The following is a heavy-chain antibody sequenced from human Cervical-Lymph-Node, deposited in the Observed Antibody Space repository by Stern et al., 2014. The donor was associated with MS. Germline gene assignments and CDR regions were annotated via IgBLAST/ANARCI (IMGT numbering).Heavy chain of an antibody. CDR1: GYSFTSYW. Sequence: EDQLVESGAEVKKPGESLKISCKGSGYSFTSYWIGWVRQMPGKGLEWMGTIYPSDSDTRYSPSFQGQVTISADKSISTAYLQWSSLKASDSAMYYCARPAGELSLAIDSWGQGTLVTVSS. V-gene: IGHV5-51*01. J-gene: IGHJ4*02. CDR2: IYPSDSDT. CDR3: ARPAGELSLAIDS. D-gene: IGHD3-16*01.